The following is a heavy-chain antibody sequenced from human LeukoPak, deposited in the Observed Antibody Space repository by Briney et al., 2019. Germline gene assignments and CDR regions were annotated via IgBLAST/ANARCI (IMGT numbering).Heavy chain of an antibody. CDR2: SNTVGSST. CDR1: GFPFTNYY. J-gene: IGHJ4*02. V-gene: IGHV3-74*01. Sequence: PGGSLRLSCAASGFPFTNYYMNWVRHAPGKGLVWVSRSNTVGSSTSYADSVKGRFTISRDNAKNTLYLQMNSLRAEDTAVYYCARAGGPYYYFDYWGQGALVTVSS. CDR3: ARAGGPYYYFDY. D-gene: IGHD3-16*01.